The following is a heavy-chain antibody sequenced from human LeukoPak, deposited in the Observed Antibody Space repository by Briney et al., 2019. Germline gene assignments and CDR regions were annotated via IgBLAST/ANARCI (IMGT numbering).Heavy chain of an antibody. CDR1: GFTFSSYA. J-gene: IGHJ4*02. CDR3: AKDPTAYYFDY. D-gene: IGHD4-17*01. V-gene: IGHV3-23*01. Sequence: PGGSLRLSCAASGFTFSSYAMSWVRQAPGKGPEWVSAVSGSGGSTYYADSVKGRFTISRDNSKNTLHLQMNSLRAEDTAVYYCAKDPTAYYFDYWGQGTLVTVSS. CDR2: VSGSGGST.